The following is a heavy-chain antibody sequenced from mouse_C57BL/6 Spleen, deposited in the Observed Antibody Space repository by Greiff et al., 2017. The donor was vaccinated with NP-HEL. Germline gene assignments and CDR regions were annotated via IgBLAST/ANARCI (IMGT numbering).Heavy chain of an antibody. V-gene: IGHV1-64*01. D-gene: IGHD2-4*01. Sequence: QVQLQQPGAELVKPGASVKLSCKASGYTFTSYWMHWVKQRPGQGLEWIGMIHPNSGSTNYNEKFKSKATLTVDKSSSTAYMQLSSLTSEDSAVYYCATLGDYDDFDYWGQGTTLTVSS. CDR1: GYTFTSYW. J-gene: IGHJ2*01. CDR3: ATLGDYDDFDY. CDR2: IHPNSGST.